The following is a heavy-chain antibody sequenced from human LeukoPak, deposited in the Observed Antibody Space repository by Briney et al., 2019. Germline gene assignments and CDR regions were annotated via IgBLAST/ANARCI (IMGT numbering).Heavy chain of an antibody. D-gene: IGHD3-10*01. J-gene: IGHJ6*03. CDR2: IYYSGST. V-gene: IGHV4-59*01. CDR3: ARGTVRGDYYYYMDV. CDR1: GGSFSGYY. Sequence: SETLSLTCAVYGGSFSGYYWSWIRQPPGKGLEWIGYIYYSGSTNYNPSLKSRVTISVDTSKNQFSLKLSSVTAADTAVYYCARGTVRGDYYYYMDVWGKGTTVTISS.